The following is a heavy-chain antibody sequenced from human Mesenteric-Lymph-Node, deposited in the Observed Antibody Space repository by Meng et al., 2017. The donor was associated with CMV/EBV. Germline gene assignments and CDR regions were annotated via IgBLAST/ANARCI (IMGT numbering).Heavy chain of an antibody. CDR1: GFSFSTSD. CDR2: IGTAGDT. V-gene: IGHV3-13*01. CDR3: ARALPQFWSGDYYYYYGMDV. D-gene: IGHD3-3*01. J-gene: IGHJ6*02. Sequence: GESLKISCTASGFSFSTSDMHWVRQVTGKGLEWVSGIGTAGDTYYSGSVKGRFSISRENAKNSLYLQMNSLRAGDTAVYYCARALPQFWSGDYYYYYGMDVWGQETTVTVSS.